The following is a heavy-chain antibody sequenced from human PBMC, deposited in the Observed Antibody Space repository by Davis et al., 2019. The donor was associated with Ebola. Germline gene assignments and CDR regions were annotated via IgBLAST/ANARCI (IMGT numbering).Heavy chain of an antibody. V-gene: IGHV3-23*01. J-gene: IGHJ5*02. CDR2: ISDSGGRT. CDR1: GFTFNSYV. Sequence: GESLKISCAAPGFTFNSYVMSWVRQAPGKGLEWVSDISDSGGRTYYADSVKGRFTISRDNSKNTLYLQMNSLRAEDTAFYHCARVNAVTGYTRFDLWGQGTLVTVSS. CDR3: ARVNAVTGYTRFDL. D-gene: IGHD3-9*01.